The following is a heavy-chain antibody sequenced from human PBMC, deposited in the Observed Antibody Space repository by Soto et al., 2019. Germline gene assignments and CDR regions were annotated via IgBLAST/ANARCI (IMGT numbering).Heavy chain of an antibody. V-gene: IGHV3-53*01. D-gene: IGHD3-9*01. J-gene: IGHJ6*02. CDR1: GLTVSSNY. CDR3: ARIFYYYYGMDV. CDR2: IYSGGST. Sequence: PGGSLRLSCAASGLTVSSNYMSWVRQAPGKGLEWVSVIYSGGSTYYADSVKGRFTISRDNSKNTLYLQMNSLRAEDTAVYYCARIFYYYYGMDVWGQGTTVTVSS.